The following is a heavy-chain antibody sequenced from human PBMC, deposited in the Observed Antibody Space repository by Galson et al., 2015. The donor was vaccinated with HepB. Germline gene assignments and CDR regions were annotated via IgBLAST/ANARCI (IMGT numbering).Heavy chain of an antibody. D-gene: IGHD5-18*01. Sequence: SVKVSCKASGFTFTSSAMQWVRQAHGQRLEWIGWIVVGSGNTNYAQKFQERVTITRDMSTSTAYMELSSLRSEDTAVYYCAAEPTARRHDWFDPWGQGTLVTVSS. CDR2: IVVGSGNT. CDR3: AAEPTARRHDWFDP. J-gene: IGHJ5*02. CDR1: GFTFTSSA. V-gene: IGHV1-58*02.